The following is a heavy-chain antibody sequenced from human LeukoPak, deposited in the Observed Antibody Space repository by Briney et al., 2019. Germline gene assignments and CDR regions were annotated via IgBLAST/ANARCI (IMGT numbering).Heavy chain of an antibody. Sequence: ASVKVSCKASGYTFTSYGISWVRQAPGQGLEWMGWISGYNGHTNYAQKLQGRVTMTTDTSTSTAYMELRSLRSDDTAVYYCARDRRFLEWLSPGENWFDPWGQGTLVTVSS. D-gene: IGHD3-3*01. CDR1: GYTFTSYG. V-gene: IGHV1-18*01. CDR3: ARDRRFLEWLSPGENWFDP. CDR2: ISGYNGHT. J-gene: IGHJ5*02.